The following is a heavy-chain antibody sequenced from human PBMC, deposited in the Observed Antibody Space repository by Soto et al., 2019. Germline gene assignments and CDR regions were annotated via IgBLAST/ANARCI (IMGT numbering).Heavy chain of an antibody. Sequence: QLQLQESGPGLVKPSETLSLMCSVSDDSINSDKYYWGWIRQPPGKGLEWIGSIYYRGNAYYNPYLQTRVTISLDKSKSQFSLKLNSVTAADSAVYFCARLEGLATISYYFDFWGPGAMVTVSS. CDR3: ARLEGLATISYYFDF. V-gene: IGHV4-39*01. D-gene: IGHD3-9*01. CDR1: DDSINSDKYY. CDR2: IYYRGNA. J-gene: IGHJ4*02.